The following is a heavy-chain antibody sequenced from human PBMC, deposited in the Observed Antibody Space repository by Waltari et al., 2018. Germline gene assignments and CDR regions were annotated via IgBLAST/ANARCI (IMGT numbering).Heavy chain of an antibody. D-gene: IGHD2-15*01. Sequence: QVQLVQSGAEVKKPGASVKVSCKASGYIFSTYDINWVRQATGQGPEWMGWMSPKNGNTGYAQKFHGRVTMTRDTSISTAYMELSSLTSEDMAVYYCARGVDAGVDYWGQGTLVTVAS. J-gene: IGHJ4*02. V-gene: IGHV1-8*02. CDR2: MSPKNGNT. CDR1: GYIFSTYD. CDR3: ARGVDAGVDY.